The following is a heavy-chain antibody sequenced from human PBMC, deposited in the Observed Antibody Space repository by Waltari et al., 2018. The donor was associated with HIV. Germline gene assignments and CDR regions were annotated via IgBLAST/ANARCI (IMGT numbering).Heavy chain of an antibody. CDR2: INTKTGNP. CDR1: GYTFTPYA. V-gene: IGHV7-4-1*02. D-gene: IGHD3-10*01. CDR3: ARGPGRSVDY. Sequence: QVQLVQSGSELKKPGASVKVSCRASGYTFTPYAITWVRQAPGQGLEWMGWINTKTGNPTYAQDFTGRFVFSLDTSVSTAYLQINSLKAEDTAVYYCARGPGRSVDYWGQGTLVTVSS. J-gene: IGHJ4*02.